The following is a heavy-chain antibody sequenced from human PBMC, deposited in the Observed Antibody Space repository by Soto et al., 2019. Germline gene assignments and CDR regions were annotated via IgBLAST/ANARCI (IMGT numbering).Heavy chain of an antibody. V-gene: IGHV3-30*03. CDR1: AFTFSSYG. Sequence: QVQLVESGGGVVQPGGSLRLSCSASAFTFSSYGMHWVRQALGKGLEWVAVISYDGSSKYYADSVKGRFTISRDNSKNTLYLQMNSLRAEDTAVYYCAQSPGTGMVTSYYYYYGMDVWGQGTTVTVSS. D-gene: IGHD5-18*01. CDR2: ISYDGSSK. J-gene: IGHJ6*02. CDR3: AQSPGTGMVTSYYYYYGMDV.